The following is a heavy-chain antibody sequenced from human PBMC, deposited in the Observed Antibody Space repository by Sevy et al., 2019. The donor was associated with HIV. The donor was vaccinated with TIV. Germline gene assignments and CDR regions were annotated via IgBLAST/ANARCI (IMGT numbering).Heavy chain of an antibody. J-gene: IGHJ5*02. V-gene: IGHV4-59*01. Sequence: SETLSLTCTVSGGSISAYYWSWIRQPPGKGLEYIGDIYYTWSTYYNPSLKSRVTISVDTSKNQFSLKLRSVTAVDTAVYYGARAPPVRSGDDSLNWLDPWGQGILVTVSS. CDR2: IYYTWST. CDR1: GGSISAYY. CDR3: ARAPPVRSGDDSLNWLDP. D-gene: IGHD5-12*01.